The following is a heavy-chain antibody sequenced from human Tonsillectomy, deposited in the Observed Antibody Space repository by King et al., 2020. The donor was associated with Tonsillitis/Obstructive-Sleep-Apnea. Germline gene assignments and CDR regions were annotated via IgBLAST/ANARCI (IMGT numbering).Heavy chain of an antibody. D-gene: IGHD1-20*01. CDR2: IYSGGST. V-gene: IGHV3-53*04. Sequence: DVQLVESGGGLVQPGGSLRLSCAASGLTVSNNYMTWVRQAPGKGLEWVSVIYSGGSTSYADSVKGRFTISRHNSKNTLYLQMNSLRTEDTAVYYCARDLTGTPGYWGQGTLVTVSS. J-gene: IGHJ4*02. CDR3: ARDLTGTPGY. CDR1: GLTVSNNY.